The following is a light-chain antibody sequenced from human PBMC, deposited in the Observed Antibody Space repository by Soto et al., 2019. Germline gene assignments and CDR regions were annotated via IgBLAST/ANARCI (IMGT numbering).Light chain of an antibody. CDR3: QQRSNWPPSIT. CDR1: QSVSSY. CDR2: DAP. V-gene: IGKV3-11*01. Sequence: IVLTQSPATLSLSPGDRATLSCRARQSVSSYLAWYQQKPGQAPRLLIYDAPNRATGIPARFSGSGCGTDFTLTISSLEPEDFAFYYCQQRSNWPPSITFGQGTRLEIK. J-gene: IGKJ5*01.